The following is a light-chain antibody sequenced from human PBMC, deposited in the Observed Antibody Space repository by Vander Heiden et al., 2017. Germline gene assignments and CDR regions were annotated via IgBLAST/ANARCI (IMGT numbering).Light chain of an antibody. CDR2: DAF. J-gene: IGKJ2*01. CDR1: QDINNF. Sequence: IHMTQSPFSLSASVRDRVTITCQTNQDINNFLKWYQQKPGKAPQRLIYDAFNLDTGGPSRFSGSGAGTHFTFPISSLQHEDVATYYCQHYDNLPSYTFGQGTKLDFK. CDR3: QHYDNLPSYT. V-gene: IGKV1-33*01.